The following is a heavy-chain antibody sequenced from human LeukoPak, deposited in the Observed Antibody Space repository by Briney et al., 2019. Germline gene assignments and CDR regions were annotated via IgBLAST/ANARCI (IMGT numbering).Heavy chain of an antibody. J-gene: IGHJ4*02. Sequence: SETLSLTCTASGGSISSSSYYWGWIRQPAGKGLEWIGRIYTSGITNYNPSLKSRVTMSVDTSKNQFSLKLSSVTAADTAVYYCARDRGGYSYSYYFDYWGQGTLVTVSS. D-gene: IGHD5-18*01. V-gene: IGHV4-61*02. CDR2: IYTSGIT. CDR1: GGSISSSSYY. CDR3: ARDRGGYSYSYYFDY.